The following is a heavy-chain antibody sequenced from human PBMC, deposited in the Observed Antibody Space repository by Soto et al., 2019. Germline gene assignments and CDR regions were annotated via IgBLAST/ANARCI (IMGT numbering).Heavy chain of an antibody. CDR1: GDSITNNY. CDR2: FRDSRNP. CDR3: AREDRGNSPVDY. Sequence: SETLSLTCTVRGDSITNNYWNWLRQPPGKGLEWIGYFRDSRNPTYNPSLKSGVTISVDSSRNQFSLKLTSVTAADTAVYYCAREDRGNSPVDYWGQGTLVTFSS. J-gene: IGHJ4*02. V-gene: IGHV4-59*01. D-gene: IGHD4-4*01.